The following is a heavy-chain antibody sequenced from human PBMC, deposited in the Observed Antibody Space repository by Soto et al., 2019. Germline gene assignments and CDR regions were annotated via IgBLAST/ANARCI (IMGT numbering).Heavy chain of an antibody. CDR2: VYYTGST. D-gene: IGHD3-3*01. J-gene: IGHJ4*02. CDR1: GGSLSGYY. V-gene: IGHV4-59*01. CDR3: ARSVPVPRAHIDH. Sequence: SETLSLTCTASGGSLSGYYWSWIRQSPGKGLERLGYVYYTGSTYYGASLRSRVSISVDKSKNEVSLRLSSVTAADTALYFCARSVPVPRAHIDHWGQGTQVTVSS.